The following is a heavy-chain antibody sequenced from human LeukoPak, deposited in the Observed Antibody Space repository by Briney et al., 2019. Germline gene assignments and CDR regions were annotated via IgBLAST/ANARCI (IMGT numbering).Heavy chain of an antibody. Sequence: SVKVSCKASGGTFSSYAISWVRQAPGQGLEWMGGIIPIFGTANYAQKFQGRVTITADESTSTAYMELSSLRSEDTAVYYCARRRTDFWSGYYFDYWGQGTLVTVSP. V-gene: IGHV1-69*13. J-gene: IGHJ4*02. CDR1: GGTFSSYA. CDR3: ARRRTDFWSGYYFDY. CDR2: IIPIFGTA. D-gene: IGHD3-3*01.